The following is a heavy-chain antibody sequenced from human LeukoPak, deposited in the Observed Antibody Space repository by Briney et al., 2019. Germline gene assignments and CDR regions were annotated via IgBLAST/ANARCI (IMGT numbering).Heavy chain of an antibody. Sequence: GGSLRLSCAASGFTFSTYTMHWVRQAPGKGLEWVAFVSYDGTNKNYADSVKGRFTISRDNSKNTLHLQMNSLRTEDTAVYYCARRMAANAFDIWGQGTMVTVSS. CDR1: GFTFSTYT. CDR3: ARRMAANAFDI. CDR2: VSYDGTNK. V-gene: IGHV3-30-3*01. D-gene: IGHD5-24*01. J-gene: IGHJ3*02.